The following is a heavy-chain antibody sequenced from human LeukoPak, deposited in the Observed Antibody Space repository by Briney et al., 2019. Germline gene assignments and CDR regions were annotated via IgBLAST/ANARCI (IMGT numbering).Heavy chain of an antibody. D-gene: IGHD2-15*01. V-gene: IGHV3-20*04. CDR2: INWNGGST. CDR1: GFTFDDYG. Sequence: PGGSLRLSCAASGFTFDDYGMSWVRQAPGKGLECVSGINWNGGSTGYADSVKGRFTISRDNAKNSLYLQMNSLRAEDTALYYSARDLEGYCSGGSCYSFHYFDYWGQGTLVTVSS. CDR3: ARDLEGYCSGGSCYSFHYFDY. J-gene: IGHJ4*02.